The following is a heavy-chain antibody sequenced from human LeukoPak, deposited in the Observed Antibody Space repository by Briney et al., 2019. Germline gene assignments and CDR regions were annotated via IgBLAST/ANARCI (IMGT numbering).Heavy chain of an antibody. J-gene: IGHJ5*02. Sequence: GRSLRLSCAASGFTFSSYAMHWVRQAPGKGLEWVAVISYDGSNKYYADSAKGRFTISRDNSKNTLYLQMGSLRAEDMAVYYCARDSSSGWYQGTFDPWGQGTLVTVSS. CDR2: ISYDGSNK. CDR3: ARDSSSGWYQGTFDP. D-gene: IGHD6-19*01. CDR1: GFTFSSYA. V-gene: IGHV3-30*14.